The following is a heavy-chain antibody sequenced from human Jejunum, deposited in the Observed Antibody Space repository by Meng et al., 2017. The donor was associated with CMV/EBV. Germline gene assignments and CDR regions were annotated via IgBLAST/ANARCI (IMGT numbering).Heavy chain of an antibody. CDR1: GITLSTHD. CDR2: NRKINGLTI. V-gene: IGHV3-72*01. Sequence: GITLSTHDRNWFRQAPGRGLEGVGGNRKINGLTIENAASVKGGFFISKDESNNLVYLQMDNLKTEDAAVYYCGRNSMKGGGFDYWGQGTLVTVSS. CDR3: GRNSMKGGGFDY. D-gene: IGHD3-10*01. J-gene: IGHJ4*02.